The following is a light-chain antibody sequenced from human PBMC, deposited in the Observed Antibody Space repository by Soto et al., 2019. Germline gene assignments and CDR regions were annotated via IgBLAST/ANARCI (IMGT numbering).Light chain of an antibody. V-gene: IGKV3-20*01. CDR3: QQYTASPRT. Sequence: EVVLTQSPGTLSLSPRERATLSCRASQSVSTNYLAWYQHKPGQAPRLLIYGASNRAPGIPDRFSGSGSGPDFTLTISRLEPEDFAVYYCQQYTASPRTFGQGTLVEVK. J-gene: IGKJ1*01. CDR1: QSVSTNY. CDR2: GAS.